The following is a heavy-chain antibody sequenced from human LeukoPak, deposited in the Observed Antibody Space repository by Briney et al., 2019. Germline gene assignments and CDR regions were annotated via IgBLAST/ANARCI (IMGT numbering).Heavy chain of an antibody. CDR1: GYTFTSYY. CDR2: INPSGGST. Sequence: ASVKVSCKASGYTFTSYYMHWVRQAPGQGLEWIGIINPSGGSTSYAQKFQGRVTMTRDTSTSTVYMELSSLRSEDTAVYYCARRIRFGEYTRNYYYYMDVWGKGTTVTVSS. D-gene: IGHD3-10*01. V-gene: IGHV1-46*03. CDR3: ARRIRFGEYTRNYYYYMDV. J-gene: IGHJ6*03.